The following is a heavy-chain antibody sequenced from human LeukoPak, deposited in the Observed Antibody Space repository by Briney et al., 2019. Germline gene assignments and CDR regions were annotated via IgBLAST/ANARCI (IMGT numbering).Heavy chain of an antibody. CDR3: ARQTDHGDSNY. J-gene: IGHJ4*02. V-gene: IGHV4-59*08. D-gene: IGHD4-17*01. CDR1: GGSISGYY. Sequence: PSETLSLTCIVSGGSISGYYWTWIRQPPGKGLQWIGYIYYTGRTKYNPSLQSRVTISVDTSKNQVSLKLTSVTAADTAVYYCARQTDHGDSNYWGQGTLVTVPS. CDR2: IYYTGRT.